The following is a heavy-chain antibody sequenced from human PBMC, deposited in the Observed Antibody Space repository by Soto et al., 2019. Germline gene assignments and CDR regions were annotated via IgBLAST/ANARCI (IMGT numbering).Heavy chain of an antibody. D-gene: IGHD6-19*01. CDR1: GFTFSNAW. J-gene: IGHJ4*02. CDR3: TTETVAALFDY. Sequence: GGSLRLSCAASGFTFSNAWMSWVRQAPGRGLEWVGRIKSKTDGGTTDYAAPMKGRFTISRDDSKNTLYLQMNSLKTEDTAVYYCTTETVAALFDYWGQGTLVTVSS. V-gene: IGHV3-15*01. CDR2: IKSKTDGGTT.